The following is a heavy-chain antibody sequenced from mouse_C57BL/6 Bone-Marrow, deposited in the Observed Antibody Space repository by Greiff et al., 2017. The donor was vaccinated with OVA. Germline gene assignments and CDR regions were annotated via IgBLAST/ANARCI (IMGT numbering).Heavy chain of an antibody. CDR3: STTNGSSSDY. Sequence: VQLQQSGAELVRPGASVKLSCTASGFNITDYYMHWVKQRPEPGLEWIGRIDPEDGDTEYAPKFQGKATMTADTSSNTAYLQLSSLTSEDTAVDYCSTTNGSSSDYWGQGTTLTVSS. D-gene: IGHD1-1*01. J-gene: IGHJ2*01. CDR1: GFNITDYY. V-gene: IGHV14-1*01. CDR2: IDPEDGDT.